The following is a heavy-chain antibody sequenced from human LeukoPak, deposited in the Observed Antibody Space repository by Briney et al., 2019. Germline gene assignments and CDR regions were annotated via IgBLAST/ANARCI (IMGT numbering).Heavy chain of an antibody. J-gene: IGHJ4*02. CDR2: IYYNGSA. D-gene: IGHD2-2*01. V-gene: IGHV3-53*01. Sequence: GGSLRLSCVASGFAVDNNYMSWVRRAPGKGLECVSVIYYNGSASYADSVKGRFTISRDNAKNSLYLQMNSLRAEDTAVYYCARDKSTVYNSHSSTSCTNYWGQGTLVTVSS. CDR3: ARDKSTVYNSHSSTSCTNY. CDR1: GFAVDNNY.